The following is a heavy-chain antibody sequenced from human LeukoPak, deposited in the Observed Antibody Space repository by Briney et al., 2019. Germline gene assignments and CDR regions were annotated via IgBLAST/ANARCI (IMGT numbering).Heavy chain of an antibody. J-gene: IGHJ5*02. D-gene: IGHD3-10*01. CDR1: GGTFSSYT. CDR2: IIPILGIA. CDR3: ARDSDESRITMVRGVIHWFDP. Sequence: ASVKVSCKASGGTFSSYTISWLRQAPGQGLEWMGRIIPILGIANYAQKFQGRVTITADKSTSTAYMELSSLRYEDPAVYYCARDSDESRITMVRGVIHWFDPWGQGTLVTVSS. V-gene: IGHV1-69*10.